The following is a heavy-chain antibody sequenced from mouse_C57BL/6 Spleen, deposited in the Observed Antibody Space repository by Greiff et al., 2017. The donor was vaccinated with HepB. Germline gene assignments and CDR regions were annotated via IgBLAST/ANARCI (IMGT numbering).Heavy chain of an antibody. V-gene: IGHV1-26*01. CDR2: INSNNGGT. D-gene: IGHD1-1*01. Sequence: EVQLQQSGPELVKPGASVKISCKASGYTFTDYYMNWVKQSHGKSLEWIGDINSNNGGTSYNQKFKGKATLTVDKSSTTAYMELRSLTSEDAAVYDCARQDGSSSFAYWGQGTLVTVSA. J-gene: IGHJ3*01. CDR1: GYTFTDYY. CDR3: ARQDGSSSFAY.